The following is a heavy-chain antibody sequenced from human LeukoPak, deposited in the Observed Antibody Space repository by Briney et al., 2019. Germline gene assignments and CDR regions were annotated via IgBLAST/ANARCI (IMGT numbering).Heavy chain of an antibody. V-gene: IGHV3-33*06. J-gene: IGHJ1*01. D-gene: IGHD3-3*01. CDR3: AKDPSQYYDFWSHPYFQH. CDR2: IWYDGSNK. CDR1: GFTFSSYG. Sequence: GRSLRLSCAASGFTFSSYGMHWVRQAPGKGLEWVAVIWYDGSNKYYADSVKGRFTISRDNSKNTLYLQMNSLRAEDTAVYYCAKDPSQYYDFWSHPYFQHWGQGTLVTVSS.